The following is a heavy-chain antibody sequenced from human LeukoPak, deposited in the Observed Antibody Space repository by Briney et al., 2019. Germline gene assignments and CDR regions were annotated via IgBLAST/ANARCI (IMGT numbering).Heavy chain of an antibody. CDR2: IYYSGST. Sequence: SETLSLTCTVSGGSISSSSYYWGWIRQPPGKGLEWIGSIYYSGSTYYNPSLKSRVTISVDTSKNQFSLKLSSVTAADTAVYYCARRGDDNWFDPWGQGTLVTVSS. CDR1: GGSISSSSYY. D-gene: IGHD4-17*01. V-gene: IGHV4-39*07. J-gene: IGHJ5*02. CDR3: ARRGDDNWFDP.